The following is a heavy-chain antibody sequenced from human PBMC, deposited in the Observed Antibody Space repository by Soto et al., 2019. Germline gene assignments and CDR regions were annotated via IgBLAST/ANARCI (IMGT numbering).Heavy chain of an antibody. J-gene: IGHJ5*02. CDR2: INHSGST. CDR3: AREGRYYASGRFWWFDP. D-gene: IGHD3-10*01. V-gene: IGHV4-34*01. CDR1: GGSFSDYY. Sequence: SETLSLTCAFYGGSFSDYYWSWIRQPPGKGLEWIGEINHSGSTNYNPSLKSRVTISVDTSKNQFSLKLSSVTAADTAVYYCAREGRYYASGRFWWFDPWGQGTLVTVSS.